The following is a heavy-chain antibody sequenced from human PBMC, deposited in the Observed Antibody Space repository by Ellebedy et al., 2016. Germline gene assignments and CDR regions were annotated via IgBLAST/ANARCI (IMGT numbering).Heavy chain of an antibody. Sequence: SETLSLTXTVSGGSVSSGYYYWSWIRQPPGKGLEWIGYIYYSGSTNYNPSLKSRVTISVDTSKNQFSLKLSSVTAADTAVYYCARAAQVGFSGFNWFDPWGQGTLVTVSS. V-gene: IGHV4-61*01. CDR1: GGSVSSGYYY. D-gene: IGHD1-26*01. J-gene: IGHJ5*02. CDR3: ARAAQVGFSGFNWFDP. CDR2: IYYSGST.